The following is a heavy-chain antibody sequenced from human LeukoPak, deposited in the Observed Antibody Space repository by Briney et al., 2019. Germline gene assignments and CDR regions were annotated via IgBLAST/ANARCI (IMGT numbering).Heavy chain of an antibody. J-gene: IGHJ3*02. D-gene: IGHD3-22*01. Sequence: GGSLRLSCAASRFTFSRCSMNWVRQAPGKGLEWVSYISTSSTTIYYADSVKGRFTISRDNAKNSLYLQMNSLRDEDTAMYYCARDSYYYDGSAFYIWGQGTMVTVSS. CDR3: ARDSYYYDGSAFYI. CDR2: ISTSSTTI. V-gene: IGHV3-48*02. CDR1: RFTFSRCS.